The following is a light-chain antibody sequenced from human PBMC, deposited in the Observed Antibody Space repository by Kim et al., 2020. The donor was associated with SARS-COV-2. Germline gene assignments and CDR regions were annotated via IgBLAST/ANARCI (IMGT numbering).Light chain of an antibody. CDR3: NSRSSNDNGL. J-gene: IGLJ2*01. CDR1: SLRSYY. Sequence: SSELTQDPAVSVALGQTVRITCQGDSLRSYYATWYQQKPGQAPIVVIYGKNNRPSGIPDRFSGSSSGDTTSLTITGTQAGDEADYYCNSRSSNDNGLFGGGTQLTVL. CDR2: GKN. V-gene: IGLV3-19*01.